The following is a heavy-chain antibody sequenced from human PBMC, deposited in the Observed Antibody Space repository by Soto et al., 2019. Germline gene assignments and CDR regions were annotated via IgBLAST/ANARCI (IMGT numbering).Heavy chain of an antibody. J-gene: IGHJ6*03. CDR2: IKQDGSEK. CDR1: GFTFSSYW. V-gene: IGHV3-7*01. D-gene: IGHD3-10*01. Sequence: EVQLVESGGGLVQPGGSLRLSCAASGFTFSSYWMSWVRQAPGKGLEWVANIKQDGSEKYYVDSVKGRFTISRDNAKNSLYLQMNSLRAEDTAVYYCARGCALWFGEYYMDVWGKGTTVTVSS. CDR3: ARGCALWFGEYYMDV.